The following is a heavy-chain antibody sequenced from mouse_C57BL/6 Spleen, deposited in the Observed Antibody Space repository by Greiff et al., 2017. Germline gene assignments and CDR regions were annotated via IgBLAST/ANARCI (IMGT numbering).Heavy chain of an antibody. CDR3: ARNNGSRDEYSCIEV. CDR1: GYTFTSYW. D-gene: IGHD1-1*01. Sequence: QVQLQQPGAELVKPGASVKMSCKASGYTFTSYWITWVKQRPGQGLEWIGDIYPGSGSTNYNEKFKSKATLTVDTSSSTAYMRLSSLTSEDSAVYYCARNNGSRDEYSCIEVWGTGTTVTVSS. CDR2: IYPGSGST. V-gene: IGHV1-55*01. J-gene: IGHJ1*03.